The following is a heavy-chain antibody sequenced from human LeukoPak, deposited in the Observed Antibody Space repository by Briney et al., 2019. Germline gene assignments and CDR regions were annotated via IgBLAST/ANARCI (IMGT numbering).Heavy chain of an antibody. CDR2: INPSSGGT. D-gene: IGHD3-9*01. CDR1: GYTFTGYY. V-gene: IGHV1-2*02. Sequence: GASVKVSCKASGYTFTGYYMHLVRQAPGQGLEWMGWINPSSGGTNYAQKFQGRVTMTRDTSISTAYMELSRLRSDDTAVYYCARERGGILTGYFEYYFDYWGQGTLVTVSS. CDR3: ARERGGILTGYFEYYFDY. J-gene: IGHJ4*02.